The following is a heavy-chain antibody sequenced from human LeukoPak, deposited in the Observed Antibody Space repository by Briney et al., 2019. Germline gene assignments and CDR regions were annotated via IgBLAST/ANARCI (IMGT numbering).Heavy chain of an antibody. D-gene: IGHD3-3*01. J-gene: IGHJ5*02. CDR2: IYYSGRT. CDR1: GGSISSSSYY. Sequence: SETLSLTCTVSGGSISSSSYYWGWIRQPPGKGLEWIGSIYYSGRTYYNPSLKSRVTISVDTSKNQFSLKLSSVTAADTAVYYCAEVYYDFWSGHNWFDPWGQGTLVTVSS. V-gene: IGHV4-39*01. CDR3: AEVYYDFWSGHNWFDP.